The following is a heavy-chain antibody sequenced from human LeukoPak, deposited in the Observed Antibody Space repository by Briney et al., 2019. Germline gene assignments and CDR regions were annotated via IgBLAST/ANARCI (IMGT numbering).Heavy chain of an antibody. J-gene: IGHJ5*02. CDR3: ATDYYCSGSLNWFDP. D-gene: IGHD3-10*01. CDR2: SGAYNGDT. V-gene: IGHV1-18*04. CDR1: GYSLTSYG. Sequence: ASVKVSCKAAGYSLTSYGNSWGRQGPRQGLGWEGCSGAYNGDTTYAQKLQGRVTMTTATSTSTGSLELRSLRSDDTAVYYCATDYYCSGSLNWFDPWGQRTLVTVSS.